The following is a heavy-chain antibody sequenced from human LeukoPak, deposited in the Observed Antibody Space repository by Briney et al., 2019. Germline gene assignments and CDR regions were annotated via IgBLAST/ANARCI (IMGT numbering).Heavy chain of an antibody. Sequence: GASVKVSCKASGYSFTGYYLHWMRQAPGQGLEWIGWINPNSGDTNYAQKFEGRVTMTRDKSISTAYMELRSLISDDTAVYYCATHYYDVWSGYFRYWYFNLWGRGTLVTVSS. J-gene: IGHJ2*01. V-gene: IGHV1-2*02. D-gene: IGHD3-3*01. CDR2: INPNSGDT. CDR1: GYSFTGYY. CDR3: ATHYYDVWSGYFRYWYFNL.